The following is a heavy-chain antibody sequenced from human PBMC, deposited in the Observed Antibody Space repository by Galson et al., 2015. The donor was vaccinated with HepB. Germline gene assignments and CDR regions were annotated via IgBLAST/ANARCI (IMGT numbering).Heavy chain of an antibody. J-gene: IGHJ5*02. CDR3: ARGSPRGVYSSSWYNWFDP. V-gene: IGHV4-34*01. Sequence: TLSLTCAVYGGSFSGYYWSWIRQPPGKGLEWIGEINHSGSTNYNPSLKSRVTISVDTSKNQFSLKLSSVTAADTAVYYYARGSPRGVYSSSWYNWFDPWGQGTLVTVSS. CDR1: GGSFSGYY. CDR2: INHSGST. D-gene: IGHD6-13*01.